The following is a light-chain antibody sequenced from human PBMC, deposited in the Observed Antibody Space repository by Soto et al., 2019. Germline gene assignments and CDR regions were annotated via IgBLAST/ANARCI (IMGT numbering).Light chain of an antibody. CDR3: LQVYNFPLT. V-gene: IGKV1-6*01. CDR2: AAS. J-gene: IGKJ4*01. CDR1: QGIRNE. Sequence: AIQMTQSPSSLSASVGDRVTITCRASQGIRNELGWYQQKPGEAPKLLIHAASSLQSGVPSRFFGSGSGTDFTLAISSLQAEDFATYYCLQVYNFPLTFGGGTQVEIK.